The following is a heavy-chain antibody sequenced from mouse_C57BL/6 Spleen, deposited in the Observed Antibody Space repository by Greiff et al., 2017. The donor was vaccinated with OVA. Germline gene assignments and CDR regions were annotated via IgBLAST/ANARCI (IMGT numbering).Heavy chain of an antibody. CDR1: EYAFPSHD. Sequence: DVKLVESGGGLVQPGESLKLSCESTEYAFPSHDMSWVRKTPEKRLALVAAINSDGGSTYYPDTMERRFIISRDNTKKTLYLQMSSLRSEDTALYYGARGGYYGSSPFAYWGQGTLVTVSA. CDR2: INSDGGST. CDR3: ARGGYYGSSPFAY. D-gene: IGHD1-1*01. J-gene: IGHJ3*01. V-gene: IGHV5-2*03.